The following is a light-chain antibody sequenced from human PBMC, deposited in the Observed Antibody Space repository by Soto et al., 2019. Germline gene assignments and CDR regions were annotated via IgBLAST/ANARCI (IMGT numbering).Light chain of an antibody. V-gene: IGKV3-20*01. Sequence: EIVLTQSPGTLSLSPGERATLSCRASQSVSSSYLAWYHQKPGQAPRLLIFGASSRATGISDRFSGSGSGTDFTLTISRLEPEDFALYYCHQRQSWPRTFGQGTKV. CDR2: GAS. CDR3: HQRQSWPRT. J-gene: IGKJ1*01. CDR1: QSVSSSY.